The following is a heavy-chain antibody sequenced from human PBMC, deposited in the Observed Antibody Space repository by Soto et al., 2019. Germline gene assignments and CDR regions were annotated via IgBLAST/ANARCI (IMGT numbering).Heavy chain of an antibody. Sequence: QVQLVQSGAEVKKPGASVKVSCKASGYTFTGYYMHWVRQAPGQGLEWMGWINPNSGGTNYAQKFQGWVTMTRETSISTAYMELSRLRSDDTAVYYCARGGKLLVSHYYYGMDVWGQGTAVTVSS. CDR1: GYTFTGYY. V-gene: IGHV1-2*04. D-gene: IGHD6-13*01. CDR3: ARGGKLLVSHYYYGMDV. J-gene: IGHJ6*02. CDR2: INPNSGGT.